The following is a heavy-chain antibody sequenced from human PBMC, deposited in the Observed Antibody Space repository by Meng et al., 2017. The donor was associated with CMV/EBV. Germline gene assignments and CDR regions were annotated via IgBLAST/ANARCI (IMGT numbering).Heavy chain of an antibody. J-gene: IGHJ4*02. D-gene: IGHD1-1*01. CDR1: GGSFRGDK. Sequence: YGGSFRGDKRSRIRQPPGKGLEWIGEINHSGSTNYNPSLKSRVTISVDTSKNQFSLKLSSVTAADTAVYYCARGPPRAFTTGTTLLDYWGQGTLVTVSS. CDR2: INHSGST. V-gene: IGHV4-34*01. CDR3: ARGPPRAFTTGTTLLDY.